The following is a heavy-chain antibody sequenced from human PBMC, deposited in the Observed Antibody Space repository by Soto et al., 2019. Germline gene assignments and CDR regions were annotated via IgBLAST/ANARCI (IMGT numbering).Heavy chain of an antibody. V-gene: IGHV1-3*01. J-gene: IGHJ4*02. Sequence: QVQLAQSGAEVRKPGASVKISCEASGYTFTDYAIHWVRQAPGQRFEWMGWINAGNGDTKFSRRVQGRVSISRDISASTVYMELSSLTPEDTAVYYRTRDLTEQSTSYPFDCWGQGTLVTVSP. D-gene: IGHD6-6*01. CDR1: GYTFTDYA. CDR3: TRDLTEQSTSYPFDC. CDR2: INAGNGDT.